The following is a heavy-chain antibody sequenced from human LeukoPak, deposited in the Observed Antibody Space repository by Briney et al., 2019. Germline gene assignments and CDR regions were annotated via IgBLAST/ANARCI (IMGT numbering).Heavy chain of an antibody. J-gene: IGHJ6*02. CDR3: ARDRWYSSSWYGIYYYYGMDV. D-gene: IGHD6-13*01. CDR1: GFTFSSYA. V-gene: IGHV3-30-3*01. CDR2: ISYDGSNK. Sequence: GGSLRLSCAASGFTFSSYAMHWVRQAPGKGLEWVAVISYDGSNKYYADSVKGRFTISRDNSKNTLYLQMNSLRAEDTAVYYCARDRWYSSSWYGIYYYYGMDVWGQGTTVTVSS.